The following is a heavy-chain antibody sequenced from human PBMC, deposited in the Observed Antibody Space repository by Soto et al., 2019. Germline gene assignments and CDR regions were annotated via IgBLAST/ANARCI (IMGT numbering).Heavy chain of an antibody. V-gene: IGHV3-9*01. CDR3: AKVSEGSSWFFDY. D-gene: IGHD6-13*01. CDR1: GFTFDDYA. J-gene: IGHJ4*02. CDR2: ISWNSGSI. Sequence: GQLVESGGGLVQPGRSLRLSCAASGFTFDDYAMHWVRQAPGKGLEWVSGISWNSGSIGYADSVKGRFTISRDNAKNSLYLQMNSLRAEDTALYYCAKVSEGSSWFFDYWGQGTLVTVSS.